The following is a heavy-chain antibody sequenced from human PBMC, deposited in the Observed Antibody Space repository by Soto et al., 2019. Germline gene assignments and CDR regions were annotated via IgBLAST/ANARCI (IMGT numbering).Heavy chain of an antibody. Sequence: QVQLQESGPGLVKPSQTLSLTCTVSGGSISSGDCYWSWIRQRPGKGVEWIGYIYYRGTTYYNPSLKRRVTISLDTSKNQFSLKLSSVTAADTAVYYGATQYTYAPFDPWGQGTLVTVSS. CDR1: GGSISSGDCY. D-gene: IGHD5-18*01. CDR2: IYYRGTT. V-gene: IGHV4-31*03. J-gene: IGHJ5*02. CDR3: ATQYTYAPFDP.